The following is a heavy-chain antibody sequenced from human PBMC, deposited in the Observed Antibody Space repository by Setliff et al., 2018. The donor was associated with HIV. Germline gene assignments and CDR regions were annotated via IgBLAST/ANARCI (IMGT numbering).Heavy chain of an antibody. Sequence: PSETLSLTCTVSGGSISSSSYYWGWIRQPPGKGLEWIGNIYSSGSTYYNPSLKSRVNISVDTSKNQFSLKLSSVTAADTAVYYCARGDGTKYYYYYYMDVWGKGTTVTVSS. D-gene: IGHD1-7*01. CDR3: ARGDGTKYYYYYYMDV. J-gene: IGHJ6*03. V-gene: IGHV4-39*07. CDR2: IYSSGST. CDR1: GGSISSSSYY.